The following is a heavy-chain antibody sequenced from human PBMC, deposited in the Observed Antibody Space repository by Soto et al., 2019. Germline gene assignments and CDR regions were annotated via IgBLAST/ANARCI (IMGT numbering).Heavy chain of an antibody. CDR3: ARAGYCSGGSCYSLYYFDY. CDR1: GGSISSGGYY. Sequence: QVQLQESGPGLVKPSQTLSLTGTVSGGSISSGGYYWGWIRQHPGKGLEWIGYIYYSGSTYYNPSLQSRVTISVDTSKNQFSLKLSSVTAADTAVYYCARAGYCSGGSCYSLYYFDYWGQGTLVTVSS. V-gene: IGHV4-31*03. D-gene: IGHD2-15*01. CDR2: IYYSGST. J-gene: IGHJ4*02.